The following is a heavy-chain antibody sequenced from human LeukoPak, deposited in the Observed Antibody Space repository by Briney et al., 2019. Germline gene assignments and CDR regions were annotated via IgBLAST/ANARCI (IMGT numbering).Heavy chain of an antibody. CDR3: AIRDGHTDH. Sequence: ASVKVSCKTSGYTFTNYAMHWVRQAPGQTIEWLAWINPANGYTRYSQHFQDRVTVSSDTSADTAYMELSSLRSEDKAIYYCAIRDGHTDHWGQGTLVTVSS. V-gene: IGHV1-3*03. CDR2: INPANGYT. CDR1: GYTFTNYA. J-gene: IGHJ4*02. D-gene: IGHD5-24*01.